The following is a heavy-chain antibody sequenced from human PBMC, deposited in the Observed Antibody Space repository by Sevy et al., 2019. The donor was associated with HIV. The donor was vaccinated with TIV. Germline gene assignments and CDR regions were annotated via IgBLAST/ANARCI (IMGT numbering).Heavy chain of an antibody. CDR2: ITGSGDKI. Sequence: GGSLRLSCVVSGFTFRSYTMHWVRQAPGKGLEWVSTITGSGDKIYYADSVKGRFTISRNNARNTLYLQMSSLRAADTAVYYCAKGPDYDASSCSPLDYWGHGTLVTVSS. D-gene: IGHD3-22*01. CDR3: AKGPDYDASSCSPLDY. CDR1: GFTFRSYT. J-gene: IGHJ4*01. V-gene: IGHV3-23*01.